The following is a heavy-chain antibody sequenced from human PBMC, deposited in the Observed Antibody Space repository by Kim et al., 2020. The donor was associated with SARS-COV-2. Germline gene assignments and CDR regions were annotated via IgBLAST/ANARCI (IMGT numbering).Heavy chain of an antibody. Sequence: GGSLRLSCTASGFTFSRYDMHWVRQRPGKGLEWVTTIGSVGDSYYLDSVKGRFTISRENAKNSLYLQIGSLTDGDTAVYYCARNLPVPGYSPGGFFDLWGRGTLVTVSS. CDR2: IGSVGDS. J-gene: IGHJ2*01. CDR3: ARNLPVPGYSPGGFFDL. V-gene: IGHV3-13*01. CDR1: GFTFSRYD. D-gene: IGHD3-9*01.